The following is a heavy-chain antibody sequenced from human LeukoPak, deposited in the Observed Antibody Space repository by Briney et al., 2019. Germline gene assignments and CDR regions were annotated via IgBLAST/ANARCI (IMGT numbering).Heavy chain of an antibody. CDR1: GFSFSNAW. Sequence: TGGSLRLSCEVSGFSFSNAWMSWVRQAPGKGLEWVGRIKSKTDGGTIDYAAPVKGTFTISRDDSKNTLYLQMKSLKTEDTAVYDCTTDKFRAFDIWGQGTMVTVSS. J-gene: IGHJ3*02. CDR3: TTDKFRAFDI. V-gene: IGHV3-15*01. CDR2: IKSKTDGGTI.